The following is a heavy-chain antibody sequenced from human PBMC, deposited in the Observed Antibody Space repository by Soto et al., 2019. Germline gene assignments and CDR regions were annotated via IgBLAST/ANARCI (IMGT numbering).Heavy chain of an antibody. V-gene: IGHV1-69*01. CDR2: SLPIFGTS. D-gene: IGHD1-20*01. J-gene: IGHJ6*02. Sequence: QVQLVQSGAEVKKPGSSVKVSCKASGGTFSTYSISWVRQAPGQGLEWMGESLPIFGTSHYAQNFQGRVTITADESTSTVDMELSSLRSDDTAVYYCERGGRYPKSSFYYGMDVWGQGTTVTGSS. CDR3: ERGGRYPKSSFYYGMDV. CDR1: GGTFSTYS.